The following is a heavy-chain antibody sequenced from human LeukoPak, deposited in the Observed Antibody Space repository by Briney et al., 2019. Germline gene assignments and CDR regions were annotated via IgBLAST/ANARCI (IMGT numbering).Heavy chain of an antibody. CDR1: GYTFSGTGWY. Sequence: ASVKVSCKASGYTFSGTGWYLYWLRQPPGQGFECMGWIYPNNGATAYAQKFQGRVAMTRDTSITTAYMELSRLRPDDTAVYYCARDGPAQMVDFDYWGQGTLVTVSS. J-gene: IGHJ4*02. CDR2: IYPNNGAT. CDR3: ARDGPAQMVDFDY. V-gene: IGHV1-2*02. D-gene: IGHD3-10*01.